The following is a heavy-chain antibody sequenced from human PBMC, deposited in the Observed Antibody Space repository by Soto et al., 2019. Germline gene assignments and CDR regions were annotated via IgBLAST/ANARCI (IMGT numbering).Heavy chain of an antibody. D-gene: IGHD3-10*01. V-gene: IGHV3-7*01. Sequence: GGSLRLSCDASIFTFSRYWLTWVRQAPGKGLEWVANIKQDGSEKNYVDSVKGRFTISRDNAKNSLYLQMNSLRVEDTAVYYCARAASNYFASGRYLPYYMVVWGKGTTVTGS. CDR1: IFTFSRYW. CDR2: IKQDGSEK. CDR3: ARAASNYFASGRYLPYYMVV. J-gene: IGHJ6*03.